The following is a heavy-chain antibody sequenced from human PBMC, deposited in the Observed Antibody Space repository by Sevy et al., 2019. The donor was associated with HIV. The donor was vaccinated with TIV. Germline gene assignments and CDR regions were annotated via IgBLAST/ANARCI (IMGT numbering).Heavy chain of an antibody. CDR2: IRYDGSNK. J-gene: IGHJ4*02. CDR1: GFTFSSYG. V-gene: IGHV3-30*02. Sequence: GGSLRLSCAASGFTFSSYGMHWVRQAPGKGLEWVAFIRYDGSNKYYADSVNGRFTISRDNSKNTLYLQMNSLRAEDTAVYYCAREGGSYRYTHTDYWGQGTLVTVSS. D-gene: IGHD3-16*02. CDR3: AREGGSYRYTHTDY.